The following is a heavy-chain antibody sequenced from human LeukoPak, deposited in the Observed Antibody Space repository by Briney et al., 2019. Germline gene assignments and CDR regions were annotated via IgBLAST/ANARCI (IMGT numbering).Heavy chain of an antibody. CDR2: ISAYNGNT. J-gene: IGHJ5*02. CDR3: ARVTYYYDSSDPAWFDP. V-gene: IGHV1-18*01. CDR1: GYTFTSYG. Sequence: ASVKVSCKASGYTFTSYGISWVRQAPGQGLERMGWISAYNGNTNYAQKLQGRVTMTTDTSTSTAYMELRSLRSDDTAVYYCARVTYYYDSSDPAWFDPWGQGTLVTVSS. D-gene: IGHD3-22*01.